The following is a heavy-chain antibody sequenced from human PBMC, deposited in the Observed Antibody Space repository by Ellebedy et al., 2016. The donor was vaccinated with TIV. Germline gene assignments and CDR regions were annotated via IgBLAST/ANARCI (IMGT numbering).Heavy chain of an antibody. CDR2: ISRSGDST. J-gene: IGHJ4*02. V-gene: IGHV3-23*01. CDR1: GFTFSSYV. D-gene: IGHD4-17*01. Sequence: GESLKISXTASGFTFSSYVMSWVRQAPGKGLEWVSGISRSGDSTYYADSVKGRFTISRDNPKNTLYLQMNSLRAEDTAVYYCAKDRDDDGDYVFDSWGQGILVTVSS. CDR3: AKDRDDDGDYVFDS.